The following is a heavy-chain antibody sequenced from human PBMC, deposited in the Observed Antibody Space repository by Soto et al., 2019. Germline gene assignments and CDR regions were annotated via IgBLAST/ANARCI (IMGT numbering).Heavy chain of an antibody. CDR1: GFTFSSYS. V-gene: IGHV3-23*04. CDR2: IGGSGRTT. J-gene: IGHJ4*02. Sequence: EVQLVESGGGLVKPGGSLTLSCAASGFTFSSYSMNWVRQAPGKGLEWVSGIGGSGRTTYYADSVKGRFTISRDNSNNTLFLQMNSLRAEDTAVYYCAKSRYSDSSGDFYDYWGQGTLVTVSS. CDR3: AKSRYSDSSGDFYDY. D-gene: IGHD3-22*01.